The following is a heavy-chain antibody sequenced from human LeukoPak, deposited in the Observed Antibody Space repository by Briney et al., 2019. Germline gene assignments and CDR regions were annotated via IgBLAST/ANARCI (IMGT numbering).Heavy chain of an antibody. J-gene: IGHJ4*02. D-gene: IGHD2-8*01. Sequence: GASLKVSCKASGYTFTGPYIHWMRQAPGQGLEWMAWINPNSGGTKYAQKFQGRVTVTRDTSTSTAYMELSGLRADDTATYYCARVEYCTKCVCINFDLWGQGTLVAVSS. V-gene: IGHV1-2*02. CDR2: INPNSGGT. CDR1: GYTFTGPY. CDR3: ARVEYCTKCVCINFDL.